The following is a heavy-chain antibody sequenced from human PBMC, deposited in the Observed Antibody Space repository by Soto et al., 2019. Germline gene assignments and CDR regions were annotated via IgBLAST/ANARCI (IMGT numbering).Heavy chain of an antibody. CDR2: ISPSGDGP. CDR3: ASMDCSYYYGMDV. CDR1: GHTFTNYY. V-gene: IGHV1-46*01. Sequence: ASVKVSCRASGHTFTNYYMHWVRQAPGQGLEWMGVISPSGDGPTFAQKFQGRVTMTRDTSTSTVYMELSSLRFEDTAVYYCASMDCSYYYGMDVWGQGIMVTVSS. D-gene: IGHD3-10*01. J-gene: IGHJ6*02.